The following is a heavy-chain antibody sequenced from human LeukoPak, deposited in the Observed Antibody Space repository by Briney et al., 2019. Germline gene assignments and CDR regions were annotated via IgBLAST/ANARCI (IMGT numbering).Heavy chain of an antibody. CDR1: GGTFSSYA. CDR3: ARDLASTPNWELDY. Sequence: ASVKVSCKASGGTFSSYAISWVRQAPGQGLEWMGRINPNSGGPEYAQDFQGRVTMTRDTSISTADVELGSLTSDDTAVYYCARDLASTPNWELDYWGQGTPVTVS. V-gene: IGHV1-2*06. J-gene: IGHJ4*02. D-gene: IGHD7-27*01. CDR2: INPNSGGP.